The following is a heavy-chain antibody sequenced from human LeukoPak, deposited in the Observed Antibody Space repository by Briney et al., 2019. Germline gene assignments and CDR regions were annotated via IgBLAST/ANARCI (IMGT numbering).Heavy chain of an antibody. V-gene: IGHV3-53*01. CDR1: GFTVSSNY. Sequence: GGSLRLSCAASGFTVSSNYMSWVRQAPGKGLEWVSVIYSGGSTYYADSVKGRFTISRDNSKNTLYLQMNSLRAEDTAVYYCAKGRIVAAGLLDYWGQGTLVTVSS. J-gene: IGHJ4*02. D-gene: IGHD6-13*01. CDR2: IYSGGST. CDR3: AKGRIVAAGLLDY.